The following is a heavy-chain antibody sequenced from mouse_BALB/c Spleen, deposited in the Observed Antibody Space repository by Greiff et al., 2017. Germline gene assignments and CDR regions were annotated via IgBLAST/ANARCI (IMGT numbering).Heavy chain of an antibody. CDR2: ISSGGSYT. Sequence: EVKLVESGGGLVKPGGSLKLSCAASGFTFSSYTMSWVRQTPEKRLEWVATISSGGSYTYYPDSVKGRFTISRDNAKNTLYLQMSSLKSEDTAMYYCTRGYYDYDGIDYWGQGTTLTVSS. V-gene: IGHV5-6-4*01. CDR1: GFTFSSYT. J-gene: IGHJ2*01. D-gene: IGHD2-4*01. CDR3: TRGYYDYDGIDY.